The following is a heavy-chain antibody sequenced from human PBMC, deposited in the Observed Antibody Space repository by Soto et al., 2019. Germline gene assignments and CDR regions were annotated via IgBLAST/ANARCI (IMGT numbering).Heavy chain of an antibody. Sequence: REFLQLRGTVSCYNFIYLCSACVRQMPGKGLEWMGIIHPRDSDTRYSPSFQGQVTFSADKSINTAYLQWSSLEASDTAMYYCSRRNGYYSGLDVWGQRTTVTVSS. V-gene: IGHV5-51*01. J-gene: IGHJ6*02. D-gene: IGHD2-8*01. CDR1: CYNFIYLC. CDR3: SRRNGYYSGLDV. CDR2: IHPRDSDT.